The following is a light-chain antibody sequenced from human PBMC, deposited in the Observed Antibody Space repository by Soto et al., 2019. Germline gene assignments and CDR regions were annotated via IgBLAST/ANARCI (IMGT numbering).Light chain of an antibody. CDR3: AAWDDSLNGWV. V-gene: IGLV2-23*01. CDR1: SSDVGSYNL. CDR2: EAT. Sequence: QSVLTQPASVSGSPEQSITISCTGTSSDVGSYNLVSWYQQHPGKAPKVMIYEATKRPSGVSNRFSGSKSGNTASLTISGLQAEDEADYYCAAWDDSLNGWVFGGGTKLTVL. J-gene: IGLJ3*02.